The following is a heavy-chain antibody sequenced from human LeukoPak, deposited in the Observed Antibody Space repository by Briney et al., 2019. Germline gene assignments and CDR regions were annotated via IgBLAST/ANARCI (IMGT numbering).Heavy chain of an antibody. V-gene: IGHV5-51*01. Sequence: GESLKISCKGSGYRFTNYWIGWVRPMPGKGLEWMGIIYPGDSDTRYSPSFQGQVIISADKSISTAYLQWSSLKASDTAIYYCARRLRSPPDYWGQGTLVTVSS. D-gene: IGHD3-10*01. CDR2: IYPGDSDT. J-gene: IGHJ4*02. CDR1: GYRFTNYW. CDR3: ARRLRSPPDY.